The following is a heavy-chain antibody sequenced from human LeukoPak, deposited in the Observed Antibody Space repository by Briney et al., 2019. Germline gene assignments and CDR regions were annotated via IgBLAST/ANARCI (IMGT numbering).Heavy chain of an antibody. CDR2: IHYSGST. CDR1: GGSIRSYY. CDR3: ARTEAFCSDTSCSNWFDP. V-gene: IGHV4-59*12. J-gene: IGHJ5*02. Sequence: SETLSLTCTVSGGSIRSYYWSWIRQPPGKGLEWIGHIHYSGSTSYNPSLKSRVTMSVDKSKNQFSLKLSSVTAADTAVYYCARTEAFCSDTSCSNWFDPWGQGTLVTVSS. D-gene: IGHD2-2*01.